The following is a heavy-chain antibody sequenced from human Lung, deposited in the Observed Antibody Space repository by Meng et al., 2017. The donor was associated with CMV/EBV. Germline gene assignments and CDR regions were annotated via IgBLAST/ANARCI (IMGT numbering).Heavy chain of an antibody. J-gene: IGHJ6*02. V-gene: IGHV4-39*01. CDR1: GGSISSSSYY. Sequence: SXTXSLXCTVSGGSISSSSYYWGWIRQPPGKGLEWIGSIYYSGSTYYNPSLKSRVTISVDTSKNQFSLKLSSVTAADTAVYYCAGLCIVVVPAAICPMDVWXQGTXVTVSS. D-gene: IGHD2-2*01. CDR3: AGLCIVVVPAAICPMDV. CDR2: IYYSGST.